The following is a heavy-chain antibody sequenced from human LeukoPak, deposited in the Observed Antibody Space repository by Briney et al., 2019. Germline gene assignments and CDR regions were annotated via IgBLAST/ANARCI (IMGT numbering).Heavy chain of an antibody. CDR3: ARGGVV. J-gene: IGHJ4*02. CDR1: SGSIRTSY. CDR2: IYYSGST. Sequence: SETLSLTCTVSSGSIRTSYCSWIRQPPGKGLEWIGYIYYSGSTNYNPSRKSRVTISVDTSKNHFSLKVSSVTAADTAVYYCARGGVVWGQGTLVTVSS. V-gene: IGHV4-59*12. D-gene: IGHD2-15*01.